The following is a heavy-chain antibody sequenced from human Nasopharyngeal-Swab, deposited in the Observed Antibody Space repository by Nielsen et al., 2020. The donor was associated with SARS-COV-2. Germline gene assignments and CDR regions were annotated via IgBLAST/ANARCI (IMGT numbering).Heavy chain of an antibody. V-gene: IGHV3-49*02. D-gene: IGHD6-13*01. CDR2: IRSKAYGGTT. CDR3: TRVTSSWYFSIDY. Sequence: WIRQPPGKGLEWVGFIRSKAYGGTTEYAASVKGRFTISRDDSKSIAYLQMNSLKTEDTAVYYCTRVTSSWYFSIDYWGQGTLVTVSS. J-gene: IGHJ4*02.